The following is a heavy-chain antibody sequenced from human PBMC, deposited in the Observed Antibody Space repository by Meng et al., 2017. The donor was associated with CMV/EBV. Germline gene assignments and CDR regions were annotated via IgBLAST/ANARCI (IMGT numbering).Heavy chain of an antibody. CDR3: ARGYYYDSSGYSNWFDP. CDR1: GFTFSSYA. CDR2: ISGSGGST. Sequence: GGSLRLSCAASGFTFSSYAMSWVRQAPGKGLEWVSAISGSGGSTYYADSVKGRFTITRDNAKNSLFLQMNSLRAEDTAVYYCARGYYYDSSGYSNWFDPWGQGTLVTVSS. D-gene: IGHD3-22*01. V-gene: IGHV3-23*01. J-gene: IGHJ5*02.